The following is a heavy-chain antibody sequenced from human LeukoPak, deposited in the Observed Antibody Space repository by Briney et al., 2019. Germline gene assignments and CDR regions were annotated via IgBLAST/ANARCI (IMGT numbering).Heavy chain of an antibody. D-gene: IGHD7-27*01. CDR3: AKDGGLWVSAHWGDS. V-gene: IGHV3-33*06. CDR2: IWYDGSNK. J-gene: IGHJ4*02. CDR1: GFTFSSYG. Sequence: GGSLRLSCAASGFTFSSYGMHWVRQAPGKGLEWVAVIWYDGSNKYYADSVKGRFTISRDDSKNTLYLQMNSLRAEDTAVYYCAKDGGLWVSAHWGDSWGRGTLVTVSS.